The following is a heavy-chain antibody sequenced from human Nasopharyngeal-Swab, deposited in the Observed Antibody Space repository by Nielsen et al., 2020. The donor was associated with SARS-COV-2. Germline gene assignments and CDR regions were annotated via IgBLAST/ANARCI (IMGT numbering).Heavy chain of an antibody. D-gene: IGHD1-26*01. CDR3: ARDVVGATTTDAFDI. CDR1: GGSISSSNW. CDR2: IYHSGST. J-gene: IGHJ3*02. V-gene: IGHV4-4*02. Sequence: SETLSLTCAVSGGSISSSNWWSWVRQPPGEGLEWIGEIYHSGSTNYNPSLKSQVTISVDESKNQFSLKLSSVTAADTAVYFCARDVVGATTTDAFDIWGQGTMVTVSS.